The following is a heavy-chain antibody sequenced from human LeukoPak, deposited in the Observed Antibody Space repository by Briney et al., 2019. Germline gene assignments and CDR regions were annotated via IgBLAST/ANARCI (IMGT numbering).Heavy chain of an antibody. CDR3: ARDRRISMVRGVPPFDY. CDR2: INWNGGRT. V-gene: IGHV3-20*04. D-gene: IGHD3-10*01. CDR1: GFTFDDYG. J-gene: IGHJ4*02. Sequence: GGSLRLSCAASGFTFDDYGMSWVRQAPGKGLEWVSGINWNGGRTGYADSVKGRFTISRDNAKNSLYLQMNSLRAEDTAVYYCARDRRISMVRGVPPFDYWGQGALVTVSS.